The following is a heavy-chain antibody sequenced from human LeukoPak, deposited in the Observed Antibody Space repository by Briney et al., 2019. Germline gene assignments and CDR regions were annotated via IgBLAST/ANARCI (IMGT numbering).Heavy chain of an antibody. J-gene: IGHJ4*02. CDR2: MNPNSGNT. CDR3: ARVLGRKQQSHFDY. CDR1: GYTFTTYD. D-gene: IGHD6-13*01. V-gene: IGHV1-8*03. Sequence: GASVKVSCKASGYTFTTYDINWVRQATGQGLEWMGWMNPNSGNTGYAQKFQGRVTITRTTSISTAYMELSSLRSEDTAVYYCARVLGRKQQSHFDYWGQGTLVTVSS.